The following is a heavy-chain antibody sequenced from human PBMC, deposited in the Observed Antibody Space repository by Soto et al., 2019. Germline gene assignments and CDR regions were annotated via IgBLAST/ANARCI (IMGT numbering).Heavy chain of an antibody. Sequence: QLQLQESGPGLVKPSETLSLTCTVSGGSISSSSYYWGWIRQPPGKGLEWIGSIYYSGTTYYNPSLKSRDTISVDTSTNWFSLELSSMTAADTAVYYCARYGVPAANPYYYYGMDVWGQGTTVTFSS. CDR2: IYYSGTT. J-gene: IGHJ6*02. CDR1: GGSISSSSYY. CDR3: ARYGVPAANPYYYYGMDV. D-gene: IGHD2-2*01. V-gene: IGHV4-39*01.